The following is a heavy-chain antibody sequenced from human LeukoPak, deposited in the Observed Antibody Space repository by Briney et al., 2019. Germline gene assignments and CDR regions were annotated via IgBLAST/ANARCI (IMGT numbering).Heavy chain of an antibody. D-gene: IGHD2/OR15-2a*01. Sequence: PSETLSLTCAVSGYSISSGYYWGWIRQPPGKGLEWIGSIYHSGSTYYNPSLKSRVTISVDTSKNQFSLKLSSVTAADTAVYYCAILGPPADCWGQGTLVTVSS. CDR3: AILGPPADC. CDR1: GYSISSGYY. V-gene: IGHV4-38-2*01. J-gene: IGHJ1*01. CDR2: IYHSGST.